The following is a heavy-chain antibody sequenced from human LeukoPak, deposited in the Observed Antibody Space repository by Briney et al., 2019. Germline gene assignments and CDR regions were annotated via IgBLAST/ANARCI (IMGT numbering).Heavy chain of an antibody. CDR1: GGTFSSYA. CDR2: IIPIFGTA. Sequence: ASVKVSCKASGGTFSSYAISWVRQAPGQGLEWMGGIIPIFGTANCAQKFQGRVTITTDESTSTAYKELSSLRSEDTAVYYCARDRPRILTGLLGVPRDAFDIWGQGTMVTVSS. D-gene: IGHD3-9*01. J-gene: IGHJ3*02. V-gene: IGHV1-69*05. CDR3: ARDRPRILTGLLGVPRDAFDI.